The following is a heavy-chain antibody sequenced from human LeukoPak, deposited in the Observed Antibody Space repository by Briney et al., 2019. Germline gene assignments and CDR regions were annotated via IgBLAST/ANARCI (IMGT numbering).Heavy chain of an antibody. CDR3: ASVSDVLYTYSSSWYKSGVEVAFDI. Sequence: PSETLSLTCTVSGGSISSSSYYWGWIRQPPGKGLEWIGSIYYSGSTYYNPSLKSRVTISVDTSKNQFSLKLSSVTAADTAVYYCASVSDVLYTYSSSWYKSGVEVAFDIWGQGTMVTVSS. CDR1: GGSISSSSYY. V-gene: IGHV4-39*01. J-gene: IGHJ3*02. D-gene: IGHD6-13*01. CDR2: IYYSGST.